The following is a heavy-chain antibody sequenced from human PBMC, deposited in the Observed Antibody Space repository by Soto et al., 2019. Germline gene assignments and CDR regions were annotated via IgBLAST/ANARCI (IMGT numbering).Heavy chain of an antibody. V-gene: IGHV1-2*04. CDR3: ARCGNSSSTYTNYYYYYGMDV. Sequence: ASVKVSCKASGYTFTGYYMHWVRQAPGQGLEWMGWINPNSGGTNYAQKFQGWVTMTRDTSISTAYMELGRLRSDDTAVYYCARCGNSSSTYTNYYYYYGMDVWGQGTTVTVSS. D-gene: IGHD6-13*01. CDR1: GYTFTGYY. J-gene: IGHJ6*02. CDR2: INPNSGGT.